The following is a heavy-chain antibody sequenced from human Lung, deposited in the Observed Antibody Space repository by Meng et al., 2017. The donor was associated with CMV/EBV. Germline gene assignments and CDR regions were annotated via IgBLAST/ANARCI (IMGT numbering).Heavy chain of an antibody. V-gene: IGHV3-30*02. Sequence: SLMFSXDASGFASNSYGMHWVRQAPGKGLAWVAFIQYDGSKKYSADSVKGRFTISRDNSKNTLYVQMNSLRAEDTAVYYCAKDREQWWWGYYGMDIWGQGTTVTVSS. CDR2: IQYDGSKK. CDR1: GFASNSYG. D-gene: IGHD2-15*01. CDR3: AKDREQWWWGYYGMDI. J-gene: IGHJ6*02.